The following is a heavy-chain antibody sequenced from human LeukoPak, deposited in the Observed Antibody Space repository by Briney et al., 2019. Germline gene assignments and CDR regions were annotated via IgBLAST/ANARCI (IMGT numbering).Heavy chain of an antibody. V-gene: IGHV4-59*08. D-gene: IGHD3-22*01. CDR1: GGSISSYY. J-gene: IGHJ6*02. Sequence: SETLSLTCTVSGGSISSYYWSWIRQPPGKGLEWIGYIYYSGSTKYNPSLKSRVTISVDTSKNQFSLKLSSVTAADTAVYYRARHYYDSSGYYYQYYYYYGMDVWGQGTTVTVSS. CDR3: ARHYYDSSGYYYQYYYYYGMDV. CDR2: IYYSGST.